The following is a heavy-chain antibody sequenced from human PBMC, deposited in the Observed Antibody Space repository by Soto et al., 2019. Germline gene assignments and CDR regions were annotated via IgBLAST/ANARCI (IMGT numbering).Heavy chain of an antibody. CDR2: FSAKNGDT. V-gene: IGHV1-18*01. CDR1: GYTFTDYG. CDR3: ARDPPETPSDY. J-gene: IGHJ4*02. Sequence: QVQLVQSGADVKKPVASVRVSCKASGYTFTDYGITWVRQAPGQGLEWMGWFSAKNGDTNLAQKFRGRVTLTTDTSTGTAYMDLRSLTPDDTAVYYCARDPPETPSDYWGQGTLVTVSS.